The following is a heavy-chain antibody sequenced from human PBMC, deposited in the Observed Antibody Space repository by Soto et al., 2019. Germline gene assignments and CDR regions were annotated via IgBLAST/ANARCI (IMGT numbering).Heavy chain of an antibody. CDR1: GFSISSYW. Sequence: EVQLVESGGGLVQPGGSLRLSCAASGFSISSYWMNWVRQAPGKGLEWVAIIRKDGSEKYYVDSVKGRFTISRDNAKNSLYLQMNSPRDDDTDVYYCAGGSAWLSDYWGRGTLVNVSS. J-gene: IGHJ4*02. D-gene: IGHD6-19*01. CDR3: AGGSAWLSDY. CDR2: IRKDGSEK. V-gene: IGHV3-7*03.